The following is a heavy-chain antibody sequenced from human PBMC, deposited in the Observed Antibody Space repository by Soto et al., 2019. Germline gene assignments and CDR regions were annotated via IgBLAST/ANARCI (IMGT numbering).Heavy chain of an antibody. CDR1: GFTFSSYV. J-gene: IGHJ4*02. D-gene: IGHD1-26*01. Sequence: PGGSLRLSCAASGFTFSSYVMHWVRQAPGKGLEWVAVISYDGSNKYYADSVKGRFTISRDNSKNTLYLQMNSLRAEDTGVYYCAKATSIVGGTIDYSGPGTLVTVSS. CDR3: AKATSIVGGTIDY. CDR2: ISYDGSNK. V-gene: IGHV3-30-3*01.